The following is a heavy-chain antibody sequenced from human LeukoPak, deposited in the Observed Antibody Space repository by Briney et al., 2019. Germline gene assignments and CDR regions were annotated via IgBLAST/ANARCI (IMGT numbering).Heavy chain of an antibody. CDR2: ISWNSGSI. J-gene: IGHJ6*03. Sequence: GGSLRLSCAASGFTFDDYAMHWVRQAPGKGLEWVSGISWNSGSIGYADSVKGRFTISRDNAKNSLYLQMNSLRAEDTALYYCAKDIRGGAAAPTMDVWGKGTTVTVSS. CDR3: AKDIRGGAAAPTMDV. CDR1: GFTFDDYA. V-gene: IGHV3-9*01. D-gene: IGHD6-13*01.